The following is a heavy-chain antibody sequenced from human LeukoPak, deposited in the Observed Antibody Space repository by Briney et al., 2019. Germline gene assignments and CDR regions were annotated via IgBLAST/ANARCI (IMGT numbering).Heavy chain of an antibody. J-gene: IGHJ4*02. CDR2: ISGYNGNT. Sequence: GASAKVSCKASGYTFTNYGFSWVRQAPGQGLEWMGWISGYNGNTKYARRLQGRVTMTTDTSTSTAYMELRSLRSDDTALYYCTRLILFGGLRPSAVDYWGQGTQVTVSS. V-gene: IGHV1-18*01. CDR1: GYTFTNYG. CDR3: TRLILFGGLRPSAVDY. D-gene: IGHD3-16*01.